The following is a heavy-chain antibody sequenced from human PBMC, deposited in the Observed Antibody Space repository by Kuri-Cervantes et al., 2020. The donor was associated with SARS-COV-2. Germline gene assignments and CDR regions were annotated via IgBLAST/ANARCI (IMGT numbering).Heavy chain of an antibody. CDR3: VRDGDHWNFDY. CDR2: INPDGSYT. Sequence: GESLKISCAASGFTFSSYWMHWVRQAPGKGLVWVSRINPDGSYTNNADSVKGRFTLSRDNAKNILFLQMNSLRAEDTAVYYCVRDGDHWNFDYWGQGTLVTVSS. V-gene: IGHV3-74*01. CDR1: GFTFSSYW. J-gene: IGHJ4*02. D-gene: IGHD1-1*01.